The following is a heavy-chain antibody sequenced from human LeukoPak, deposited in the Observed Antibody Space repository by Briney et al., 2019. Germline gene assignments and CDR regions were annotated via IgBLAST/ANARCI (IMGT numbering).Heavy chain of an antibody. V-gene: IGHV4-59*08. CDR3: ARQEGYSSGFFDY. Sequence: SQTLSLTCTVSGGSISSYYWSWIRQPPGKGLEWIGYIYYSGSTNYNPSLKSRVTISVDTSKNQFSLKLSSVTAADTAVYYCARQEGYSSGFFDYWGQGTLVTVSS. CDR1: GGSISSYY. D-gene: IGHD6-19*01. J-gene: IGHJ4*02. CDR2: IYYSGST.